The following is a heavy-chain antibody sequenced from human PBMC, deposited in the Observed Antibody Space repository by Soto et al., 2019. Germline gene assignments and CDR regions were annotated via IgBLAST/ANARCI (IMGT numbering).Heavy chain of an antibody. D-gene: IGHD5-12*01. CDR3: ARENSGYDPYYYYYGMDV. CDR2: IYYSGST. CDR1: GGSISSYY. V-gene: IGHV4-59*12. Sequence: PSETLSLTCTVSGGSISSYYWSWIRQPQGKGLEWIGYIYYSGSTNYNPSLKSRVTISVGKSKNQFSLKLSSVTAADTAVYYCARENSGYDPYYYYYGMDVWGQGTTVTVSS. J-gene: IGHJ6*02.